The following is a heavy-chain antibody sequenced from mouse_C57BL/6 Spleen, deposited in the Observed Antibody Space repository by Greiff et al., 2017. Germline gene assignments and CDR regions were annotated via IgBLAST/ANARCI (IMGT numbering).Heavy chain of an antibody. CDR3: ARGTPYYGNNYDYVDY. Sequence: QVQLQQPGAELVKPGASVKLSCKASGYTFTSYWMHWVKQRPGQGLEWIGMIHPNSGSTNYNEKFKSKATLTVDKSSSTAYMQLSSLTSEDSAVYYCARGTPYYGNNYDYVDYWGQGTTLTVSS. V-gene: IGHV1-64*01. CDR1: GYTFTSYW. D-gene: IGHD1-1*01. J-gene: IGHJ2*01. CDR2: IHPNSGST.